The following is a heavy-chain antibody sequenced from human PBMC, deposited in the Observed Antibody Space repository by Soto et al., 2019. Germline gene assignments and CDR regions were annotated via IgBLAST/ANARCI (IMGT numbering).Heavy chain of an antibody. J-gene: IGHJ6*02. V-gene: IGHV4-59*01. D-gene: IGHD2-2*01. Sequence: SETLSLTCTVSVGSISSYYWSWIRQPPGKGLEWIGYIYYSGSTNYNPSLKSRVTISVDTSKNQFSLKLSSVTAADTAVYYCAGMRGSSTAAYYYYYGMEGWGQGTTAT. CDR1: VGSISSYY. CDR3: AGMRGSSTAAYYYYYGMEG. CDR2: IYYSGST.